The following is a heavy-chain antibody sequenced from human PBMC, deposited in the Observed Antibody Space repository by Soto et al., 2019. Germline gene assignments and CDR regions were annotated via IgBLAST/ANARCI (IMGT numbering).Heavy chain of an antibody. D-gene: IGHD5-12*01. V-gene: IGHV3-30-3*01. Sequence: PVGSLRLSCAASGFTFSSYAMHWVRQAPGKGLEWVAVISYDGSNKYYADSVKGRFTISRDSSKNTLYLQMNSLRPEDTAMYYCARDSESGYESGGPLGYWGQGTQVTVSS. CDR1: GFTFSSYA. CDR2: ISYDGSNK. J-gene: IGHJ4*02. CDR3: ARDSESGYESGGPLGY.